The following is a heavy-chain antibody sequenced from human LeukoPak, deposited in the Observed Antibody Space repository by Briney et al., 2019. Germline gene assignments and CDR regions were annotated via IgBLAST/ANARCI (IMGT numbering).Heavy chain of an antibody. D-gene: IGHD3-10*01. V-gene: IGHV3-23*01. J-gene: IGHJ3*02. CDR3: ATQSPDYSIGPSYGSFNI. CDR1: GFTFHNYA. Sequence: GGFLRLSCEASGFTFHNYAMAWVRQAPGKGLEYVSSIGASGDNIYYGGSVKGRFTISRDNSKNTLFLQMNSLRAEDTALYYCATQSPDYSIGPSYGSFNIWGQGTKVTVSS. CDR2: IGASGDNI.